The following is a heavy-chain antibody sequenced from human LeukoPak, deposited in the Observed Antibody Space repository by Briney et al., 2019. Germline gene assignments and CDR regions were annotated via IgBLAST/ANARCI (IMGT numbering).Heavy chain of an antibody. CDR3: ASSFGLRFLEWPIAY. CDR2: IYYSGST. J-gene: IGHJ4*02. V-gene: IGHV4-39*01. Sequence: PSETLSLTCTVSGGSISSSSYYWGWIRQPPGKGLEWIVSIYYSGSTYYNPSLKSRFTISVDTSKNQFSLKLSSVTAADTAVYYCASSFGLRFLEWPIAYWGQGTLVTVSS. CDR1: GGSISSSSYY. D-gene: IGHD3-3*01.